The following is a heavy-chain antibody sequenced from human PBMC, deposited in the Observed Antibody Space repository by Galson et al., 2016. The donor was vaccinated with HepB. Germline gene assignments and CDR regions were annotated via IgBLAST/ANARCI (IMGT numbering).Heavy chain of an antibody. CDR2: ISRSGDST. D-gene: IGHD1-26*01. J-gene: IGHJ6*04. CDR1: GFTFNNYG. Sequence: SLRLSCAASGFTFNNYGMTWVRQAPGKGLEVVSSISRSGDSTDYADSVKGRFTISSDNSKNTLSLQMNSLSVEDTAVYYCVQGSSAPAVWGKGTTVIVSS. V-gene: IGHV3-23*01. CDR3: VQGSSAPAV.